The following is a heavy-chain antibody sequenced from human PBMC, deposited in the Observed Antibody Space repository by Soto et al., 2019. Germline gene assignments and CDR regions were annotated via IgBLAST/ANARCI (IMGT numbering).Heavy chain of an antibody. V-gene: IGHV3-30-3*01. CDR3: ARVSDYYDSSGYYYDFPFDY. D-gene: IGHD3-22*01. CDR2: ISYDGSNK. CDR1: GFTFSSYA. Sequence: PGGSLRLSCAASGFTFSSYAMHWVRQAPGKGLEWVAVISYDGSNKYYADSVKGRFTISRDNSKNTLYLQMNSLRAEDTAVYYCARVSDYYDSSGYYYDFPFDYWGQGTLVTVSS. J-gene: IGHJ4*02.